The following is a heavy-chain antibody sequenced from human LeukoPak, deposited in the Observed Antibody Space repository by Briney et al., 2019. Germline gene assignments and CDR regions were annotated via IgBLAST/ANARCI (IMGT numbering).Heavy chain of an antibody. D-gene: IGHD6-13*01. CDR3: ARGPRILAAGSYYFDY. V-gene: IGHV3-11*01. J-gene: IGHJ4*02. Sequence: GGSLRLSCAASGFSFTDYYFSWIRQAPGKGLEWVSFINVNGGAMYYADFVKGRFTISRDNAKSSLYLEMNSLRVEDTAVYYCARGPRILAAGSYYFDYWGQGSLVTVSS. CDR2: INVNGGAM. CDR1: GFSFTDYY.